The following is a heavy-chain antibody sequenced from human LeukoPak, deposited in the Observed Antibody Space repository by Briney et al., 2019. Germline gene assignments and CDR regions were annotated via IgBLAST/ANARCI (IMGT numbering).Heavy chain of an antibody. D-gene: IGHD3-22*01. V-gene: IGHV3-11*01. J-gene: IGHJ4*02. CDR1: GFTSSDYY. Sequence: GGSLRLSCAASGFTSSDYYMSWIRQAPGKGLEWVSYISSSGSTIYYADSVKGRFTISGDNAKNSLYLQMNSLRAEDTAVYYCASGTRYYYDSSGYFWGQGTLVTVSS. CDR2: ISSSGSTI. CDR3: ASGTRYYYDSSGYF.